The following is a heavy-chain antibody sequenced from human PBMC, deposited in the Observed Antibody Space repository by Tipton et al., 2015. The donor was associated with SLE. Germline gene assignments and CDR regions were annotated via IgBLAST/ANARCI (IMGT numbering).Heavy chain of an antibody. J-gene: IGHJ4*02. Sequence: PRLSCAASGFTFSTYVMHWVRQAPGKGLEWVAFISYDGSNKYYADSVKGRFTISRDNSKNTLYLQMNSLRAEDTAVYYCAGWVGYCSGGSCFYWGQGTLVTVSS. CDR2: ISYDGSNK. CDR1: GFTFSTYV. V-gene: IGHV3-30*04. D-gene: IGHD2-15*01. CDR3: AGWVGYCSGGSCFY.